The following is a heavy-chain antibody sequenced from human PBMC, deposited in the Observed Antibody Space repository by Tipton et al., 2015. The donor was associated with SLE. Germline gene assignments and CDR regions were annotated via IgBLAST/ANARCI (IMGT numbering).Heavy chain of an antibody. D-gene: IGHD2-21*01. CDR2: IYPSGST. CDR1: GGSISSGTYY. V-gene: IGHV4-61*02. CDR3: ARRGRGEGAFDI. J-gene: IGHJ3*02. Sequence: TLSLTCTVSGGSISSGTYYWNWIRQPAGKGLEWIGRIYPSGSTNYNPSLKSRVTISVDTSKNQFSLKLTSVTAADTALYYCARRGRGEGAFDIWGQGTMVTVSS.